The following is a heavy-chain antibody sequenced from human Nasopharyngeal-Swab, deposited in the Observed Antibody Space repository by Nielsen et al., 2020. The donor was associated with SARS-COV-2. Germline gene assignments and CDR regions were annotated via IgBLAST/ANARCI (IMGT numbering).Heavy chain of an antibody. CDR2: IYYSGST. Sequence: SETLSLTCTVSGGSISSYYWSWIRQPPGKGLEWIGYIYYSGSTNYNPSLKSRVTISVETSKNQSSLKLSSVTAADTAVYYCARGSGWTLDYWGQGTLVTVSS. V-gene: IGHV4-59*01. D-gene: IGHD6-19*01. CDR1: GGSISSYY. CDR3: ARGSGWTLDY. J-gene: IGHJ4*02.